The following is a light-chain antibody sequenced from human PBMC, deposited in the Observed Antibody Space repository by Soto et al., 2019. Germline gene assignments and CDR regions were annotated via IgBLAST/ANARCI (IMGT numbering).Light chain of an antibody. CDR1: KSVSSS. Sequence: EIVLTQSPATLSLSPGETATLSSRASKSVSSSLAWYQQKPGQTPRLLIYDASNRATGIPARFSGSGSGTDFTLTVSSLEPEDFAVYYCQQRSSWPLTFGGGTKVEI. CDR2: DAS. V-gene: IGKV3-11*01. CDR3: QQRSSWPLT. J-gene: IGKJ4*01.